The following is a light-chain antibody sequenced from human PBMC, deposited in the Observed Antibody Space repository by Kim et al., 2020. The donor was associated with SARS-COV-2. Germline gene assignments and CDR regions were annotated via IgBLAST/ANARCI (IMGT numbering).Light chain of an antibody. Sequence: ELTQPPSASGTPGQRVTISCSGSSSNIGSNYVYWYQQLPGTAPKLLIYRNNQRPAGVPDRFSGSKSGTSASLAISGLRSEDEADYYCATWDDSHVVFG. J-gene: IGLJ2*01. CDR3: ATWDDSHVV. CDR1: SSNIGSNY. CDR2: RNN. V-gene: IGLV1-47*01.